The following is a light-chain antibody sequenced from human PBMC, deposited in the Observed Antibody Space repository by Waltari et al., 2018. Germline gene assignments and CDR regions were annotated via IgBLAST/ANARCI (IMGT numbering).Light chain of an antibody. CDR2: DAS. CDR3: QQRSDWPPH. J-gene: IGKJ5*01. CDR1: QSVSSY. Sequence: EIVLTQSPATLSLSPGERATLSCRASQSVSSYLGWYQQTPGQAPRLLIYDASNRATGITARFSGSGSGTDVTLTISSLEPEDFAVYYCQQRSDWPPHFGQGTRLEMK. V-gene: IGKV3-11*01.